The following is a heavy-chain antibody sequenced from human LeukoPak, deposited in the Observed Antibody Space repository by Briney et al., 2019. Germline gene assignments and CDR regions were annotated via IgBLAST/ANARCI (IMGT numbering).Heavy chain of an antibody. CDR3: ANKPAGLES. J-gene: IGHJ5*01. Sequence: GGSLRLSCAASGFTFDDYAMHWVRQAPGKGLEWVSGISWNSGSIGYADSVKGRFTISRDNAKNSLYLQMNSLRAEDTAVYYCANKPAGLESWGQGTLVTVSS. V-gene: IGHV3-9*01. D-gene: IGHD1-14*01. CDR1: GFTFDDYA. CDR2: ISWNSGSI.